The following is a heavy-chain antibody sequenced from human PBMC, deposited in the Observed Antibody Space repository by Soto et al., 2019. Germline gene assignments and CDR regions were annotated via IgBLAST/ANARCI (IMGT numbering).Heavy chain of an antibody. CDR1: GDSVSSNSAA. CDR2: TYYRSKWYN. CDR3: ARAGYNLRYYYYGMDV. Sequence: SQTLSLTCAISGDSVSSNSAAWNWIRQSPSRGLEWLGRTYYRSKWYNDYAVSVKSRITINPDTSKNQFSLQLNSVTPEDTAVYYCARAGYNLRYYYYGMDVRGQGTTVTVSS. J-gene: IGHJ6*02. V-gene: IGHV6-1*01. D-gene: IGHD5-12*01.